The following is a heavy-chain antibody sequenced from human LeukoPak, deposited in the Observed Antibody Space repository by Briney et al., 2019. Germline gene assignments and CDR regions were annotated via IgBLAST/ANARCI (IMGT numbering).Heavy chain of an antibody. CDR2: IKPDGSET. V-gene: IGHV3-7*01. D-gene: IGHD2-15*01. J-gene: IGHJ3*01. CDR3: AFGNAFDV. CDR1: GLPFSISW. Sequence: GGSLRVSCAASGLPFSISWMSWVRQAPGKGLQCVGNIKPDGSETFYVDSVRGRFTISRDNARNLLFLQMNSLRVDDTAVYYCAFGNAFDVWGRGTMVTVSS.